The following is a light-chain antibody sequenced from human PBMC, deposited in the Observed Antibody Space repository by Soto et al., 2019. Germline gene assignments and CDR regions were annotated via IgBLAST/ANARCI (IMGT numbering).Light chain of an antibody. CDR3: QQYSNWPPLT. CDR1: QSLGSK. CDR2: DAS. V-gene: IGKV3-15*01. Sequence: EIVMTQSPATLSVSPGERATLSCRASQSLGSKLAWYQQVPGQAPRLLIYDASTRATGVPARFSGSGSGTEVTLSISSLESEDFAVYYCQQYSNWPPLTFGGGTKVEIK. J-gene: IGKJ4*01.